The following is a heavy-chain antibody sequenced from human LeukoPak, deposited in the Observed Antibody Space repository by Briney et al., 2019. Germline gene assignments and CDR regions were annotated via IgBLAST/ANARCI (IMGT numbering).Heavy chain of an antibody. D-gene: IGHD3-16*02. CDR3: AKALSSSFYYFDL. Sequence: ASVKVSCKASGYSFVGYGISWVRQAPGQGLEWMGWISAYNGNTNYAQKLQGRVTMTTDTSTSTAYMELRSLRSDDTAVYYCAKALSSSFYYFDLGGRGTLVTVSS. CDR1: GYSFVGYG. V-gene: IGHV1-18*01. CDR2: ISAYNGNT. J-gene: IGHJ2*01.